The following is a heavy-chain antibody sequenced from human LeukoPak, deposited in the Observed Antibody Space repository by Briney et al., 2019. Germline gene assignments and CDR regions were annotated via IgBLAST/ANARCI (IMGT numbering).Heavy chain of an antibody. J-gene: IGHJ4*02. D-gene: IGHD5-12*01. CDR1: GFTFSSYG. V-gene: IGHV3-23*01. CDR3: AKDHGYSGYDYDGYFDY. CDR2: ISGSGGST. Sequence: PGRSLRLSCAASGFTFSSYGMHWVRQAPGKGLEWVSAISGSGGSTYYADSVKGRFTISRDNSKNTLYLQMNSLRAEDTAVYYCAKDHGYSGYDYDGYFDYWGQGTLVTVSS.